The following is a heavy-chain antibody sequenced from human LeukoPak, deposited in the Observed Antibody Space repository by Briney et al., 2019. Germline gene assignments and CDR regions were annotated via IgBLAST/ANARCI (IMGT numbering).Heavy chain of an antibody. J-gene: IGHJ4*02. V-gene: IGHV5-51*01. CDR1: GYSFTFYW. Sequence: GASLQISCKGSGYSFTFYWIAWVRQMSGKGLEWMGIIYPGDSDTRYSPSFQGQVSISADKSINTAYLQWSSLEASDTAIYYCARQDGSGIYYFDNWGQGTLVTVSS. CDR3: ARQDGSGIYYFDN. CDR2: IYPGDSDT. D-gene: IGHD3-10*01.